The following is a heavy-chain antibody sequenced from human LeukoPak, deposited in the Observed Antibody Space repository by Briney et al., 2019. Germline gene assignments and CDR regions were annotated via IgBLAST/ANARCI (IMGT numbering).Heavy chain of an antibody. J-gene: IGHJ4*02. CDR2: IYRSGST. CDR3: ASIKRNYYGSGSYYPRGGNSDY. Sequence: PSETLSLTCGVSGGSISSSNWWSWVRQPPGKGLEWIGEIYRSGSTNYNPSLKSRVTISVDKSKNQFSLKLSSVTAADTAVYYCASIKRNYYGSGSYYPRGGNSDYWGQGTLVTVSS. CDR1: GGSISSSNW. V-gene: IGHV4-4*02. D-gene: IGHD3-10*01.